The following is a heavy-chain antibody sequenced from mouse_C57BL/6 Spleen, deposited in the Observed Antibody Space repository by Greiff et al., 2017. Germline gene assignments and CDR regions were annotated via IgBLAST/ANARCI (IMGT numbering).Heavy chain of an antibody. CDR3: ARGGVYDYYAMDY. J-gene: IGHJ4*01. CDR2: IYPRSGNT. D-gene: IGHD1-1*01. CDR1: GYTFTSYG. V-gene: IGHV1-81*01. Sequence: QVQLQQSGAELARPGASVKLSCKASGYTFTSYGISWVKQRTGQGLEWIGEIYPRSGNTYYNEKFKGKATLTADKSSSTAYMELRRLTSEDSAVYFCARGGVYDYYAMDYWGQGTSVTVSS.